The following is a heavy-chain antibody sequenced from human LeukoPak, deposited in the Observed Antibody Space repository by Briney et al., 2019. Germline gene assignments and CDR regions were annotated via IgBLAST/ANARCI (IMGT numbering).Heavy chain of an antibody. V-gene: IGHV4-34*01. CDR2: INHSGST. D-gene: IGHD2-2*02. CDR3: ANIVVVPAAISGTGWFDP. J-gene: IGHJ5*02. Sequence: PSETLSLTCAVYGGSFSGYYWSWIRQPPGKGLEWIGEINHSGSTNYNPSLKSRVNISVDTSKNQFSLKLSSVTAADTAVYYCANIVVVPAAISGTGWFDPWGQGTLVTVSS. CDR1: GGSFSGYY.